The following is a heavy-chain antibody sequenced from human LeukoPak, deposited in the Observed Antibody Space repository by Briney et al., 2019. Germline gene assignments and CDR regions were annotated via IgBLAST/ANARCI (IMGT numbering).Heavy chain of an antibody. J-gene: IGHJ4*02. CDR3: ASDLSHYFDY. CDR1: GFTFSSYW. Sequence: GGSLRLSCAASGFTFSSYWMSWVHQAPGKGLEWVANIKQDGSEKYYVGSVKGRFTISRDNAKNSLYLQMNSLRAENTAVYYCASDLSHYFDYWGQGTLVTVSS. V-gene: IGHV3-7*05. CDR2: IKQDGSEK.